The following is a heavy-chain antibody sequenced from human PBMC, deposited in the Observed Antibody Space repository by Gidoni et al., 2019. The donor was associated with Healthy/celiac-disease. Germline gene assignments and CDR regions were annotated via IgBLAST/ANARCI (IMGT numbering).Heavy chain of an antibody. CDR3: ARDILLWFGELSAFNI. D-gene: IGHD3-10*01. Sequence: QVQLVQSGAEVKKPGASVKVSCKASGYTFTGYAMHWVRQAPGQRLEWMGWINAGNGNTKYSQKFQGRVTITRDTSASTAYMELSSLTSEDTAMYYCARDILLWFGELSAFNIWGQGTMVTVSS. CDR2: INAGNGNT. V-gene: IGHV1-3*01. J-gene: IGHJ3*02. CDR1: GYTFTGYA.